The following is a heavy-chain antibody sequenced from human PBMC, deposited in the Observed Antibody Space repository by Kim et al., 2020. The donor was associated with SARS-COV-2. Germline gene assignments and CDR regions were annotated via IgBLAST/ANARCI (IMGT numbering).Heavy chain of an antibody. Sequence: GGSLRLSCAASGFTFSSYAMHWVRQAPGKGLEWVAAISFDGSNKYYADSVKGRFTISRDNSKNTLYLQMNSLRAEDTAVYYCAILPGGMDVWGQGTTVT. V-gene: IGHV3-30*04. J-gene: IGHJ6*02. CDR2: ISFDGSNK. CDR3: AILPGGMDV. CDR1: GFTFSSYA.